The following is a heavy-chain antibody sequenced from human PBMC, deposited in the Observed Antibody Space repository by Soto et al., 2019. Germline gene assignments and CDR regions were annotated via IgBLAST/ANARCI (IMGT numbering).Heavy chain of an antibody. CDR2: IYYSGST. CDR1: GGSISSGGYY. CDR3: ARGGVDYYDSSGYYFSPYYLDY. Sequence: TSETLSLTCTVSGGSISSGGYYWSWIRQHPGKGLEWIGYIYYSGSTYYNPSLKSRVTISVDRSKNQFSLKLSSVTAADTAVYYCARGGVDYYDSSGYYFSPYYLDYWGQGTLVTVSS. D-gene: IGHD3-22*01. V-gene: IGHV4-30-2*01. J-gene: IGHJ4*02.